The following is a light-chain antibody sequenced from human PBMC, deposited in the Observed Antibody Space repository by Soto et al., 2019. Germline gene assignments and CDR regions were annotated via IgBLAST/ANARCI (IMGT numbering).Light chain of an antibody. J-gene: IGKJ1*01. CDR1: QSISSY. V-gene: IGKV1-39*01. CDR2: AAY. CDR3: QQSHSTPWT. Sequence: DIQMTQSPSSLSASVGDRVTITCRASQSISSYLNWYQQKPGKAPKVLIYAAYSLESGVPSRFSGSGSGTHFTLTVSSLQPDDFASYYCQQSHSTPWTFGQGTKVEIK.